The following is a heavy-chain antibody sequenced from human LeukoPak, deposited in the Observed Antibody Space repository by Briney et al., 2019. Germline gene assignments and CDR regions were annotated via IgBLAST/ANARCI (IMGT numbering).Heavy chain of an antibody. CDR3: AINGGGDSGYGNFDY. V-gene: IGHV3-9*01. CDR2: INWNSDSI. CDR1: GLTFSNFA. D-gene: IGHD5-12*01. Sequence: GGSLRLSCAASGLTFSNFAMSWVRQAPGKGLEWVSGINWNSDSIGYADSVKGRFTTSRDNAKNSLYLQMNSLRAEDTAFYYCAINGGGDSGYGNFDYWGQGTLVTVSS. J-gene: IGHJ4*02.